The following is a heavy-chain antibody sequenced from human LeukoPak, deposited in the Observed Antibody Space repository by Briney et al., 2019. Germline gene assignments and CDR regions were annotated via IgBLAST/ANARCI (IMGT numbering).Heavy chain of an antibody. J-gene: IGHJ4*02. CDR3: ARHEDRNWYFDH. CDR1: GGSISSSYYY. CDR2: IYYSGST. V-gene: IGHV4-39*01. D-gene: IGHD1-1*01. Sequence: SETLSLTCTVSGGSISSSYYYWGWIRQPPGKGLEWIGTIYYSGSTYYNPSLKSRVIISVDTSKNQFSLKLSSVTAPDTAVYYCARHEDRNWYFDHWGQGTLVTVSS.